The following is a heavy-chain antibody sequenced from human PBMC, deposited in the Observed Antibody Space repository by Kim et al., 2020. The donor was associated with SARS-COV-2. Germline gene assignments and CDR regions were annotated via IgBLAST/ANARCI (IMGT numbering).Heavy chain of an antibody. CDR3: ARGRSEYFGSGRARSFDL. CDR1: GRSFSGYY. CDR2: ITQTGTS. D-gene: IGHD3-10*01. J-gene: IGHJ2*01. V-gene: IGHV4-34*01. Sequence: SETLSLTCAVYGRSFSGYYWTWIRQAPGTGLQWIGEITQTGTSNYDPSFRGRVTISVAASEKQFSLVLTSATAADTAVHYCARGRSEYFGSGRARSFDL.